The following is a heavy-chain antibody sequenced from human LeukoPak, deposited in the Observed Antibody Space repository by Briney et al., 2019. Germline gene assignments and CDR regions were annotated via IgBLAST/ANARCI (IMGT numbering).Heavy chain of an antibody. CDR3: ARGNDITMVRGVSMWDWFDP. V-gene: IGHV4-30-4*02. D-gene: IGHD3-10*01. CDR1: GGSISSGDYY. Sequence: SETLSLTCTVSGGSISSGDYYWSWLRQPPGKGREGIGYIYYSGSTYYNPSLKSRVTISVDTSTNQFSLKLSSVTAADTAVYYCARGNDITMVRGVSMWDWFDPWGQGTLVTVSS. J-gene: IGHJ5*02. CDR2: IYYSGST.